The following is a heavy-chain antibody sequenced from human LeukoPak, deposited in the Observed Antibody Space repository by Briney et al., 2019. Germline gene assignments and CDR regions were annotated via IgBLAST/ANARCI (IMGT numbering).Heavy chain of an antibody. CDR3: ARDSPGYYDILAGYSPGGPFDY. CDR1: GGSISSSSYY. D-gene: IGHD3-9*01. CDR2: IYYSGST. Sequence: PSEPLSLTCTVSGGSISSSSYYWGWIRQPPGKGLEWIGSIYYSGSTYYNPSLKSRVTISVDTSKNQFSLKLSSVTAADTAVYYCARDSPGYYDILAGYSPGGPFDYWGQGTLVTVSS. J-gene: IGHJ4*02. V-gene: IGHV4-39*07.